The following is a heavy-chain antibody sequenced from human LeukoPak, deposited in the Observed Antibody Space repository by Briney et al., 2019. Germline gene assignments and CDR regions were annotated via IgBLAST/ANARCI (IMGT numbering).Heavy chain of an antibody. J-gene: IGHJ5*02. CDR2: SGST. CDR1: GYSISSGYY. V-gene: IGHV4-38-2*02. D-gene: IGHD2-2*01. Sequence: SEALSLTCTVSGYSISSGYYWGWIRQPPGKGLEWIGSGSTYYNPSLKSRVTISVDTSKNQFSLKLSSVTAADTAVYYCARHVGDCSSTSCYFQWFDPWGQGTLVTVSS. CDR3: ARHVGDCSSTSCYFQWFDP.